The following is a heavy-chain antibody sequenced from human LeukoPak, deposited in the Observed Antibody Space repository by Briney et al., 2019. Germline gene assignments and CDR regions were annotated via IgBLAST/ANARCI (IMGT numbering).Heavy chain of an antibody. CDR3: ARGRLRWPPAG. CDR1: GGSFSGYY. CDR2: INHSGST. D-gene: IGHD4-23*01. V-gene: IGHV4-34*01. Sequence: WETLSLTCAVYGGSFSGYYWSWIRQPPGKGLEWIGEINHSGSTNYNPSLNSRVTISVDTPKNHFSLKLSSVTAADTAVYYCARGRLRWPPAGWGQGTLVTVSS. J-gene: IGHJ4*02.